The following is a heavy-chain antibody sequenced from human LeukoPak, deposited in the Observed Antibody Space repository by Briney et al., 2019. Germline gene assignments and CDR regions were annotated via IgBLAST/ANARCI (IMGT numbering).Heavy chain of an antibody. V-gene: IGHV3-7*01. D-gene: IGHD1-26*01. CDR1: GFTFSNFW. CDR3: AREYGGSYFFDY. CDR2: IKQDASEK. J-gene: IGHJ4*02. Sequence: GGSLRLSCAASGFTFSNFWMHWVRQAPGKGLEWVANIKQDASEKYYVDSVKGRFTISRDNAKNSLYLQMNYLRAEDTAVYYCAREYGGSYFFDYWGQGTLVTVSS.